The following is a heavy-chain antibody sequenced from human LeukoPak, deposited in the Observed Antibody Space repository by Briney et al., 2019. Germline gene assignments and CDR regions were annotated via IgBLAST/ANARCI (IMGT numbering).Heavy chain of an antibody. CDR3: ARAGSITIFGVVVAHNWFDP. CDR1: GYTFSSYG. V-gene: IGHV1-18*01. CDR2: ISAYNGNT. J-gene: IGHJ5*02. D-gene: IGHD3-3*01. Sequence: PGASVKVSCKASGYTFSSYGVSWVRQAPGQGLEWMGWISAYNGNTNYAQKLQGRVTMTTDTSTSTAYMQLRSLRSDDTAVCYCARAGSITIFGVVVAHNWFDPWGQGTLVTVSS.